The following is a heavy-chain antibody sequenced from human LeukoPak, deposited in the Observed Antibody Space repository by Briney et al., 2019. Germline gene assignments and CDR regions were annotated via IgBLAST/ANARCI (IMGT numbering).Heavy chain of an antibody. J-gene: IGHJ2*01. D-gene: IGHD3-22*01. CDR1: GGTFISYA. Sequence: SVKVSCKASGGTFISYAISWVRQAPGQGLEWMGRIIPIFGTANYAQRFQGRVTITTDESTSTAYMELSSLRSEDTAVYYCASYDSSGYYRHDGYFDLWGRGTLVTASS. CDR2: IIPIFGTA. V-gene: IGHV1-69*05. CDR3: ASYDSSGYYRHDGYFDL.